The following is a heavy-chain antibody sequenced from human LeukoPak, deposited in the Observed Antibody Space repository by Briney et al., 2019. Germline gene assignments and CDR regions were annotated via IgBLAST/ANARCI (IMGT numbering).Heavy chain of an antibody. V-gene: IGHV3-15*01. CDR2: IKGKTDGGTT. J-gene: IGHJ4*02. CDR3: TTVRVRSYDFWSGYPDY. D-gene: IGHD3-3*01. Sequence: GGSLRLSCAASGFTFSNAWMSWVRQAPGKGLEWVGRIKGKTDGGTTDYAAPVKGRFTISRDDSKNTLYLQMNSLKTEDTAVYYCTTVRVRSYDFWSGYPDYWGQGTLVTVSS. CDR1: GFTFSNAW.